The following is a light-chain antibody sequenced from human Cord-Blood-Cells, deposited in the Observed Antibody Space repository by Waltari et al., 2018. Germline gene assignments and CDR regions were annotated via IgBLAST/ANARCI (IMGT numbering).Light chain of an antibody. CDR2: AAS. V-gene: IGKV1-8*01. CDR3: QQYYSYPWT. Sequence: AIRMTHSQSSFPASTGERVPIPCRASQGISSYLAWYQQNPGKAPKPLIYAASTLQSGVPSRFSGSGSGTDFTLTISCLQSEDFATYYCQQYYSYPWTFGQGTKVEIK. J-gene: IGKJ1*01. CDR1: QGISSY.